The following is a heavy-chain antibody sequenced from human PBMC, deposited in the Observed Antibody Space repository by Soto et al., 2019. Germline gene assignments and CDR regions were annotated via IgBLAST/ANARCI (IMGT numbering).Heavy chain of an antibody. J-gene: IGHJ6*03. CDR3: ARDEAYREGAYYYMDV. CDR1: GFTVSSYG. Sequence: GGSLRLSCAASGFTVSSYGMHWVRQAPGKGLEWVAVIWYDGSNKYYADSVKGRFTISRDNSKNTLYLQMNSLRAEDTDVYYCARDEAYREGAYYYMDVWGKGTTVTVSS. CDR2: IWYDGSNK. V-gene: IGHV3-33*01. D-gene: IGHD1-26*01.